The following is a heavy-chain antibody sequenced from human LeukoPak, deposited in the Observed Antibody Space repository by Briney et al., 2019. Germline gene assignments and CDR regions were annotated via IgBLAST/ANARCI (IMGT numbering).Heavy chain of an antibody. CDR1: GFPFSKAW. V-gene: IGHV3-15*01. CDR3: TSDRGIAARPLFDL. D-gene: IGHD6-6*01. J-gene: IGHJ4*02. CDR2: FKSKTDGGAT. Sequence: GGSLRLSCAGSGFPFSKAWMSWVHQAPGEGLEWLGRFKSKTDGGATDYAAPVKGRFSLSRDDSKNTLYLQMNSLKIEDTAVYYCTSDRGIAARPLFDLWGQGTLVTVSS.